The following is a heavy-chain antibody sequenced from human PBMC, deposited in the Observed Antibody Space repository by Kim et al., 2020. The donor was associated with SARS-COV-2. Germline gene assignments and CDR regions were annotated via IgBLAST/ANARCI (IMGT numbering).Heavy chain of an antibody. D-gene: IGHD3-10*01. V-gene: IGHV1-3*04. CDR1: GYTFTDYP. Sequence: ASVKVSCKTSGYTFTDYPLYWVRQAPGQGLEWMGWINTVSGDTRYSQNFQGRVTITRDTSANTAYMELSSLRSEDTAVYYCAKKKFFAAGSYADFDYWGQGTLVTVSS. J-gene: IGHJ4*02. CDR3: AKKKFFAAGSYADFDY. CDR2: INTVSGDT.